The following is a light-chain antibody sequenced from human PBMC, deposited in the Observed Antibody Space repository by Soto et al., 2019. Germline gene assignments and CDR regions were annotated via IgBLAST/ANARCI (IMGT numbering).Light chain of an antibody. CDR1: DTISSKY. CDR2: AVS. Sequence: DTVLTQSPGTLSLSPGERATLSCRASDTISSKYLAWYQQKPGQAPRLLMYAVSTRATGIPDRFSGSGSGTDFTLTISKLEPEDFAVYYCQQYGSSPLSFGGGTKVDIK. V-gene: IGKV3-20*01. J-gene: IGKJ4*01. CDR3: QQYGSSPLS.